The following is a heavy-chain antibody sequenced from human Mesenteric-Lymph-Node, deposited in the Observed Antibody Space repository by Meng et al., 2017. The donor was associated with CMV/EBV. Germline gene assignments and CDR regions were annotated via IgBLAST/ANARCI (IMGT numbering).Heavy chain of an antibody. CDR2: IYSGGSTT. V-gene: IGHV3-23*03. CDR3: AKDYSNSPYYYYGMDV. Sequence: GGSLRLSCVASGFTFSSYAMSWVRQAPGKGLEWVSVIYSGGSTTYYEDSVKGRFTISRDDSRNTLYLQMNSLRAEDTAVYYCAKDYSNSPYYYYGMDVWGQGTTVTVSS. J-gene: IGHJ6*02. CDR1: GFTFSSYA. D-gene: IGHD4-11*01.